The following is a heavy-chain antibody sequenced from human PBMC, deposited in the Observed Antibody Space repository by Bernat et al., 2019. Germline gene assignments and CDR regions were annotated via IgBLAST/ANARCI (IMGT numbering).Heavy chain of an antibody. CDR3: ASLYSENYYYYYMDV. CDR2: ISAYNGNT. CDR1: GYTFTSYG. D-gene: IGHD5-18*01. Sequence: RGEAGAEVKKPGASVKVSCKASGYTFTSYGISWVRQAPGQGLEWMGWISAYNGNTNYAQKLQGRVTMTTDTSTSTAYMELRSLRSDDTAVYYCASLYSENYYYYYMDVWGKGTTVTVSS. J-gene: IGHJ6*03. V-gene: IGHV1-18*01.